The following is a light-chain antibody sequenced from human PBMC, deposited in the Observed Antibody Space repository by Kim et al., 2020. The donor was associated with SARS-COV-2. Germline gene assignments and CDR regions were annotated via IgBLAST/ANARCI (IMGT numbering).Light chain of an antibody. J-gene: IGLJ2*01. V-gene: IGLV3-1*01. Sequence: SYELTQPPSVSVSPGQTASITCYGDKLGDKYACWYQQKPGQSPVLVIYQDTKRPSGIPERFSGSNSGNTATLTISGTQAMDEADYYCQAWDSSTAVFGGGTQLNVL. CDR1: KLGDKY. CDR3: QAWDSSTAV. CDR2: QDT.